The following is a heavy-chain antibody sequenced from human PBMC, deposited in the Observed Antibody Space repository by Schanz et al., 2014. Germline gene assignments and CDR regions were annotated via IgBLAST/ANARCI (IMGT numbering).Heavy chain of an antibody. CDR3: AKGMGYCSGSTWYDYYYYGLDV. Sequence: EGQLLESGGGLIQPGGSLRLSCAASGFTFSSYAMSWVRQAPGKGLEWVSTISASGGSTYYADSVKGRFTISRDNSKNTLYLQMNSLSADDTAVFYCAKGMGYCSGSTWYDYYYYGLDVWGQGTTVTVSS. CDR1: GFTFSSYA. V-gene: IGHV3-23*01. CDR2: ISASGGST. J-gene: IGHJ6*02. D-gene: IGHD2-15*01.